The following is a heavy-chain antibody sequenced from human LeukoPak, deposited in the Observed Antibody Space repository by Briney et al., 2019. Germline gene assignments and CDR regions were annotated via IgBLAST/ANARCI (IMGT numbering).Heavy chain of an antibody. CDR3: AREACSSTSCSPYYYYMDV. D-gene: IGHD2-2*01. V-gene: IGHV4-59*12. J-gene: IGHJ6*03. Sequence: PSETLSLTCAVYGGSFSGYYWSWIRQPPGKGLEGIGYIYYSGSTNYNPSLKSRVTISVDTSKNQFSLKLSSVTAADTAVYYCAREACSSTSCSPYYYYMDVWGKGTTVTVSS. CDR1: GGSFSGYY. CDR2: IYYSGST.